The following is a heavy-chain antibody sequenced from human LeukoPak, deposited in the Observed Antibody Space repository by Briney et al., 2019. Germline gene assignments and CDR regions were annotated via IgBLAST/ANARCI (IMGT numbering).Heavy chain of an antibody. CDR1: GGTFNSYA. V-gene: IGHV1-69*06. CDR2: IIPIFATA. CDR3: ARGQSLTYYYYYMDV. Sequence: SVKVSCKASGGTFNSYAITWVRQAPEQGLEWMGGIIPIFATADYAQKFQGRVTITADTSTSTAYMELSSLRSEDTAVYYCARGQSLTYYYYYMDVWGKGATVTVSS. D-gene: IGHD4/OR15-4a*01. J-gene: IGHJ6*03.